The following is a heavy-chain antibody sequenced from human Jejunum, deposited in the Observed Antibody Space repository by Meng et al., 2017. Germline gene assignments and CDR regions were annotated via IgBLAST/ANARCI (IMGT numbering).Heavy chain of an antibody. Sequence: QFHLQDSRHGLVQPSEHLPLPCAVSGASISSYYWSWIRQPPGKRLEWIVYLYHSGSTNYNPSLKSRVTIAVDTSKNQFSLKLTSVTAADTAVYYCARDSDYGGNSLNWFDPWGPGTLVTVSS. D-gene: IGHD4-23*01. CDR3: ARDSDYGGNSLNWFDP. CDR1: GASISSYY. CDR2: LYHSGST. V-gene: IGHV4-59*01. J-gene: IGHJ5*02.